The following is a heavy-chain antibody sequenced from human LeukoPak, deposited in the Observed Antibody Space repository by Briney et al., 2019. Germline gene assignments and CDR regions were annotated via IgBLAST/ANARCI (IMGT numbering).Heavy chain of an antibody. CDR2: ISSSSSYI. J-gene: IGHJ4*02. D-gene: IGHD5-12*01. V-gene: IGHV3-21*01. Sequence: QPGGSLRLSCAASGFTFSSYSMNWVRQVPGKGLEWVSSISSSSSYIYYADSVKGRFTISRDNAKNSLYLQMNSLRAEDTAVYYCASWVESKWLRTYYFDYWGQGTLVTVSS. CDR3: ASWVESKWLRTYYFDY. CDR1: GFTFSSYS.